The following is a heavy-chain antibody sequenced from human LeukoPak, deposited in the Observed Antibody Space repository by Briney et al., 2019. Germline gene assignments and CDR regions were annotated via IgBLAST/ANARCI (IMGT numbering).Heavy chain of an antibody. V-gene: IGHV1-3*01. J-gene: IGHJ4*02. CDR2: INAGNGNT. CDR3: ARDGSGSSPIDY. Sequence: ASVKFSCKASGYTFTSYAMHWVRQAPGQRLEWMGWINAGNGNTKYSQKFQGRVTITRDTSASTAYMELSSLRSEDTAVYYCARDGSGSSPIDYWGQGTLVTVSS. CDR1: GYTFTSYA. D-gene: IGHD6-13*01.